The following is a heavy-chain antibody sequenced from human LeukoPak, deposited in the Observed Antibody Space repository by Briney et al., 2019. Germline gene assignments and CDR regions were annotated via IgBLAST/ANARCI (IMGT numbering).Heavy chain of an antibody. CDR3: AREGTRPPLLLSGSSYFDY. CDR2: IYSSGST. D-gene: IGHD2-15*01. Sequence: SETLFLTCTVSGGSISSYYWSWIRQPAGKGLEWIGRIYSSGSTNYNPSLKSRVTMSVDTSKNQFSLKLSSVTAADTAVYYCAREGTRPPLLLSGSSYFDYWAQGTLVTVSS. V-gene: IGHV4-4*07. CDR1: GGSISSYY. J-gene: IGHJ4*02.